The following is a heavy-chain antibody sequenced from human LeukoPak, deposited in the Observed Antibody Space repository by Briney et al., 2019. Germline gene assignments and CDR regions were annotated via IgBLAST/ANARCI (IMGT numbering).Heavy chain of an antibody. D-gene: IGHD6-13*01. CDR1: GYIFTDYD. V-gene: IGHV1-8*01. Sequence: GASVKVSCKASGYIFTDYDINWVRQATGQGLEWMGWTNPISGYTGSAQKFQGRVTMTRDTSISTAYLELSSLRSDDTAVYYCARGTRLYSSSWSSLAFDIWGQGTMVTVSS. CDR3: ARGTRLYSSSWSSLAFDI. CDR2: TNPISGYT. J-gene: IGHJ3*02.